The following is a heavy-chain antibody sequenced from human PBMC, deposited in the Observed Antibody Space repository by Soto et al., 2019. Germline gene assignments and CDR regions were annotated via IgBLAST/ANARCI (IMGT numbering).Heavy chain of an antibody. D-gene: IGHD4-4*01. CDR1: GYTFTSYG. CDR3: ARDYSNYGDYYYGMDV. Sequence: ASVKVSCKASGYTFTSYGISWVRQAPGQGLEWMGWISAYNGNTNYAQKLQGRVTMTTDTSTSTAYMELRSLRSDDTAVYYCARDYSNYGDYYYGMDVWAKGPRSPSP. J-gene: IGHJ6*02. CDR2: ISAYNGNT. V-gene: IGHV1-18*01.